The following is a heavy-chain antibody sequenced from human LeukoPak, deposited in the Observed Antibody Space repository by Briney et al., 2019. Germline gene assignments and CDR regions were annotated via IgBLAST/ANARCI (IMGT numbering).Heavy chain of an antibody. CDR2: INPNSGGT. J-gene: IGHJ4*02. D-gene: IGHD1-26*01. Sequence: ASVKVSCKASGYTFTGYYMHWVRQAPGQGLEWMGWINPNSGGTNYAQKFQGRVTMTRDTSISTAYMELSRLRSDDTAVYYCAKAPQGGSYYAYFDYWGQGTLVTVSS. CDR1: GYTFTGYY. V-gene: IGHV1-2*02. CDR3: AKAPQGGSYYAYFDY.